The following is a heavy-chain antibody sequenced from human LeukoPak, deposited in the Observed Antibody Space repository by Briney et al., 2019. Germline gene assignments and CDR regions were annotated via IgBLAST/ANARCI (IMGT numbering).Heavy chain of an antibody. CDR2: IYYSGST. J-gene: IGHJ4*02. CDR1: GGSISSSSYS. Sequence: SETLSLTCTVSGGSISSSSYSWGWLRQPPGKGLEWIGSIYYSGSTYYNPSLKSRVTISVDTSKNQFSLKLSSVTAADTAVYYCARHPIRYNWKPFDYWGQGTLVTVSS. CDR3: ARHPIRYNWKPFDY. V-gene: IGHV4-39*01. D-gene: IGHD1-1*01.